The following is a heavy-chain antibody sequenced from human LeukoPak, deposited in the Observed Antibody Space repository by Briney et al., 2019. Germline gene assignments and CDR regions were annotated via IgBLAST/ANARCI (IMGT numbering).Heavy chain of an antibody. V-gene: IGHV3-33*01. Sequence: GGSLRLSCAASGFTFSTYGMHWVRQAPGKGLEWVAVMWHDGTNKYYGDSVKGRFTISRDNSKNTLYLQMNSLRAEDTALYYCTRALTAGTNAMDVWGQGTTVTVSS. J-gene: IGHJ6*02. CDR3: TRALTAGTNAMDV. CDR1: GFTFSTYG. CDR2: MWHDGTNK. D-gene: IGHD6-13*01.